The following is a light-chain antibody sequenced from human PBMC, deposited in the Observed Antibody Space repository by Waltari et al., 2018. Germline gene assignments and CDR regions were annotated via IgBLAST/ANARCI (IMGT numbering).Light chain of an antibody. CDR2: GAS. CDR1: QTVGTN. Sequence: EIVMTQSPATLSVSPGERATLSCRASQTVGTNLAWYQQKPGQGPRLLIYGASTRATGIPARFSGSGSGTEFTLTISSLQSEDLAVYYCHQYSNLYTFGQGTKLEIK. CDR3: HQYSNLYT. V-gene: IGKV3-15*01. J-gene: IGKJ2*01.